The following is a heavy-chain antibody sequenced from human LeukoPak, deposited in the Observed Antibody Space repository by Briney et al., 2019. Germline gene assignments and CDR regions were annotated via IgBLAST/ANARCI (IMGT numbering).Heavy chain of an antibody. CDR2: ISGSGGST. CDR1: GFTFRNYA. D-gene: IGHD3-10*01. Sequence: GGSLRLSCAASGFTFRNYAMSWVRQAPGKGLEWVSGISGSGGSTDYADSVKGRFTVSRDNSQNTLYLQMDSLRAEDTAVYYCAKDLSRGAFGMWGQGTLVTVSS. V-gene: IGHV3-23*01. J-gene: IGHJ3*02. CDR3: AKDLSRGAFGM.